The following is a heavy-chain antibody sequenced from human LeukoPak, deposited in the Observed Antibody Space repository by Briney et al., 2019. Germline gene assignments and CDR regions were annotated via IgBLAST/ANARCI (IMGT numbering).Heavy chain of an antibody. J-gene: IGHJ5*02. V-gene: IGHV1-18*04. Sequence: ASVKVSCKASGYTFTSYGISWVRQAPGQGLEWMGWISVYNGNTNYAQKLQGRVTMTTDTSPSTAYMELRSLRSDDTAVYYCARERSYCSSTSCHNWFDPWGQGTLVTVSS. CDR3: ARERSYCSSTSCHNWFDP. CDR2: ISVYNGNT. D-gene: IGHD2-2*01. CDR1: GYTFTSYG.